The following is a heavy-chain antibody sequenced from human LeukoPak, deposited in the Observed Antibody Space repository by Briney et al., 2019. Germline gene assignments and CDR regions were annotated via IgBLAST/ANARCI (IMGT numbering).Heavy chain of an antibody. D-gene: IGHD5-18*01. V-gene: IGHV6-1*01. CDR2: TYYRSKWYN. Sequence: SQTLSLTCAISGDSVSSNSAAWNWIRQSPSRGLEWLGRTYYRSKWYNDYAVSVKSRITINPDTSKNQFSLQLNSVTPEDTAVYYCARDVGQLWSEEYYYYYYMDVWGKGTTVTVSS. J-gene: IGHJ6*03. CDR3: ARDVGQLWSEEYYYYYYMDV. CDR1: GDSVSSNSAA.